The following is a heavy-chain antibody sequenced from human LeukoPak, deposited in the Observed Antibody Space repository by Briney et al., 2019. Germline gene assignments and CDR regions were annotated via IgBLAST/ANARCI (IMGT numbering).Heavy chain of an antibody. CDR3: AKGPTTSGYLLHLDY. CDR1: GLTFSSYA. CDR2: ISGSGGST. J-gene: IGHJ4*02. V-gene: IGHV3-23*01. D-gene: IGHD3-22*01. Sequence: GGSLRLSCAASGLTFSSYAMSWVRQAPGKGLEWVSAISGSGGSTYYADSVKGRFTISRDNSKNTLYLQMNSLRAEDTAVYYCAKGPTTSGYLLHLDYWGQGTLVTVSS.